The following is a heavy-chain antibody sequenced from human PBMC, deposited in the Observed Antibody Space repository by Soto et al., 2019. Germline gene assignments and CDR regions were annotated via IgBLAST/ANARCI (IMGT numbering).Heavy chain of an antibody. CDR1: GGSFSGYY. Sequence: QVQLQQWGAGLLKPSETLSLTCAVYGGSFSGYYWSWIRQPPGKGLEWIGEINHSGSTNYKPSLKSRVTISVDTYKNKFSLKLSSVTAADTAVYYCARGGYRYGYGGSFDYWGQGTLVTVSS. D-gene: IGHD5-18*01. CDR2: INHSGST. V-gene: IGHV4-34*01. CDR3: ARGGYRYGYGGSFDY. J-gene: IGHJ4*02.